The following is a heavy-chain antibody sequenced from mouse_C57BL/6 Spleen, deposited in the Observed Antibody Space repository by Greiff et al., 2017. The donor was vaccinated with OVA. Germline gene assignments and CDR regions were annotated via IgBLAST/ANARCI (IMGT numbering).Heavy chain of an antibody. V-gene: IGHV1-69*01. Sequence: QVQLQQPGAELVMPGASVKLSCKASGYTFTSYWMHWVKQRPGQGLEGIGEIDPSDSYTNYNQKFKGKSTLTVDKSSSTAYMQLSSLTSEDSAVYYCARAGRSYFDYWGQGTTLTVSS. CDR3: ARAGRSYFDY. CDR1: GYTFTSYW. CDR2: IDPSDSYT. J-gene: IGHJ2*01. D-gene: IGHD1-1*01.